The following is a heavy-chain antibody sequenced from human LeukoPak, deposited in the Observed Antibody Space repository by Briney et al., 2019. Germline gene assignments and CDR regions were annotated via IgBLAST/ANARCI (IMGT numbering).Heavy chain of an antibody. Sequence: ASVKVSCKASGHTFTGYHIHWVRQAPGQGLEWMGRINPNDSGTKYAHKFQGRVTMSRDRSSNTAHMELNRLRSDDTAVYYCARGVVLPDYWGQGTLVIVSS. CDR1: GHTFTGYH. J-gene: IGHJ4*02. V-gene: IGHV1-2*06. CDR3: ARGVVLPDY. D-gene: IGHD2-15*01. CDR2: INPNDSGT.